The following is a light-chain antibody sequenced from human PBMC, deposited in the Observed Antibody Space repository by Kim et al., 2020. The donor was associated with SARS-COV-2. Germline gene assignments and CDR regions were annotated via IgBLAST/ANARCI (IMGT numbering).Light chain of an antibody. V-gene: IGKV3-20*01. CDR3: QQYGSSPLGT. CDR1: QSVSSNH. Sequence: DIVLTQSPGTLSLSPGEGATLSCRASQSVSSNHLAWYQQKPGQAPRVLIYGTSNRPAGIPDRFSGSGSGTDFTLTISRLEPEDFAVYYCQQYGSSPLGTFGPGTKVDIK. CDR2: GTS. J-gene: IGKJ3*01.